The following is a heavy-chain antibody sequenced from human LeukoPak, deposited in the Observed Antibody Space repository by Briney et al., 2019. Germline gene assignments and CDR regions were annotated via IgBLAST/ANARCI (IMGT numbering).Heavy chain of an antibody. CDR3: ARRSTTVSYYFDY. J-gene: IGHJ4*02. CDR1: GFTFSSYG. Sequence: PGGSLRLSCAVSGFTFSSYGMHWVRQAPGKGLEWLAVIWFDGSKKYYADSVKGRFTISRDNSKNTLSLQMDSLRAQDTAVYYCARRSTTVSYYFDYWGQGTLVTVSS. D-gene: IGHD4-17*01. V-gene: IGHV3-33*01. CDR2: IWFDGSKK.